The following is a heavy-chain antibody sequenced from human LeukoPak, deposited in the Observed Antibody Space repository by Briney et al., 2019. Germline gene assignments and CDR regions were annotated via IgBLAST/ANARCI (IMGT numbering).Heavy chain of an antibody. CDR1: GGSISSSSYY. V-gene: IGHV4-39*07. CDR2: IYYSGST. Sequence: SETLSLTCTVSGGSISSSSYYWGWNRQPPGKGLEWIGSIYYSGSTYYNPSLKSRVTISVDTSKNQFSLKLSSVTAADTAVYYCARDVDIVVVPAAMEGWFDPWGQGTLVTVSS. J-gene: IGHJ5*02. D-gene: IGHD2-2*03. CDR3: ARDVDIVVVPAAMEGWFDP.